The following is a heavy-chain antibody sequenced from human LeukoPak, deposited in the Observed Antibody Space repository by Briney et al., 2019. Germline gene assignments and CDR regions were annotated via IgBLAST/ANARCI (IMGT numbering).Heavy chain of an antibody. CDR2: IVVGSGNT. J-gene: IGHJ3*02. V-gene: IGHV1-58*02. CDR1: GFTFISSA. CDR3: AAASYSDSSGSDAFDI. D-gene: IGHD3-22*01. Sequence: GTSVKVSCTASGFTFISSAMQWVRQARGQRLEWIGWIVVGSGNTNYAQKFQERVTITRDMSTSTAYMKLSSLRSEDTAVYYCAAASYSDSSGSDAFDIWGQGTMVTVSS.